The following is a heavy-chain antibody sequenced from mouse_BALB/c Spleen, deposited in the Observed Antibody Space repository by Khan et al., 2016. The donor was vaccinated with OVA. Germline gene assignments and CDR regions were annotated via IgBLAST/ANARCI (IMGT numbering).Heavy chain of an antibody. J-gene: IGHJ1*01. CDR3: ARSTWYFDV. CDR2: IDPYYGGI. V-gene: IGHV1-39*01. CDR1: GYSFTGYN. Sequence: VQLKESGPELEKPGASVKISCKASGYSFTGYNMNWVKQSNGKSLEWIGNIDPYYGGISYNQKFKGKATLTVDKSSSTAYMQLKSLTSEDSAVYYGARSTWYFDVWGAGTTVTVSS.